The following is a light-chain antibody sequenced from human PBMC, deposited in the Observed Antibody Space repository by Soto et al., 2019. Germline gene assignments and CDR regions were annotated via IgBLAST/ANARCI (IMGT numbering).Light chain of an antibody. CDR1: QSVSSN. J-gene: IGKJ5*01. CDR2: GAS. Sequence: EIVLTQSPATLSLSPGERATLSCRASQSVSSNLAWYQQKPGQVPKLLIYGASTRATGIPARFSGSGSGTEFTLTISSLQSEDFAVYYCQQYNNWPITFGQGTRLEIK. CDR3: QQYNNWPIT. V-gene: IGKV3-15*01.